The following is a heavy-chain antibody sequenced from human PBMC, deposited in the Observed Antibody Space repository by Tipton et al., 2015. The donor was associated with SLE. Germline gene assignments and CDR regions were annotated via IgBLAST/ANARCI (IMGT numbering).Heavy chain of an antibody. D-gene: IGHD7-27*01. CDR3: AGAQLGAWRFDY. V-gene: IGHV4-59*01. Sequence: TLSLTCTVSGGSISGYYWNWIRQPPGKGLEWVGYINYSGNTNYNPSLKSRVTISVDTSKTHISLRLTSVTAADAAVYYCAGAQLGAWRFDYWGQGTLVTVSS. CDR2: INYSGNT. CDR1: GGSISGYY. J-gene: IGHJ4*02.